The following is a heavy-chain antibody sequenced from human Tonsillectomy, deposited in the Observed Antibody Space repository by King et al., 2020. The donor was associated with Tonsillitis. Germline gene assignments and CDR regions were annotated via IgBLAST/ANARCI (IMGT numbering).Heavy chain of an antibody. V-gene: IGHV4-38-2*01. CDR3: ASGPRWFDY. CDR1: GYSISSGYY. D-gene: IGHD4-23*01. J-gene: IGHJ4*02. CDR2: IYHSGRT. Sequence: VQLQESGPGLVKPSETLSLTCAVSGYSISSGYYWGWIRQPPGEGLEWIGSIYHSGRTYYNPSLKSRVTISVDTSKNQFSLKLSSVTAADTAVYYCASGPRWFDYWGQGTLVTVSS.